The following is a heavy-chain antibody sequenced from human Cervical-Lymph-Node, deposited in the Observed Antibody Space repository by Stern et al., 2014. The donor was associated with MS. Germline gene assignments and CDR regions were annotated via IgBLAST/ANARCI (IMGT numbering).Heavy chain of an antibody. D-gene: IGHD6-19*01. CDR1: GNTFTSYY. V-gene: IGHV1-46*01. Sequence: QVQLVQSGAEVKKPGASVKVSCKTSGNTFTSYYMHWVRQAPGQGLEWMGIINPSGGSTSHAQKFQGRVTMTRDTSTSTVYMELSSLRSEDTAVYYCAREVAGHRLGMMDVWGQGTTVTVSS. CDR2: INPSGGST. J-gene: IGHJ6*02. CDR3: AREVAGHRLGMMDV.